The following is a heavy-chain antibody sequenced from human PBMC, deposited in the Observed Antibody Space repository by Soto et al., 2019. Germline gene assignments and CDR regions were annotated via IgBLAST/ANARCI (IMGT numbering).Heavy chain of an antibody. V-gene: IGHV3-30*03. CDR2: ISYDGSNK. CDR1: GFTFSSYG. D-gene: IGHD3-22*01. J-gene: IGHJ3*02. Sequence: GGSLRLSCAASGFTFSSYGMHWVRQAPGKGLEWVAGISYDGSNKYYADSVKGRFTISRDNSKNTLYLQMNSLRAEDTALYYCARGLYYYDSSDQDAYDIWGQGTMVTVSS. CDR3: ARGLYYYDSSDQDAYDI.